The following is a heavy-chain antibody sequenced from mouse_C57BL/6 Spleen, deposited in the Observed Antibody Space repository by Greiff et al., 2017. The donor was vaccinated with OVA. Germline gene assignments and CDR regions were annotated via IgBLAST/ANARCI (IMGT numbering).Heavy chain of an antibody. CDR2: IDPSDSYT. CDR1: GYTFTSYW. J-gene: IGHJ3*01. Sequence: VQLQQPGAELVKPGASVKLSCKASGYTFTSYWMQWVKQRPGQGLEWIGEIDPSDSYTNYNQKFKGKATLTVDTSSSTAYMQLSSLTSEDSAVYYCARVSYYSNAYWGQGTLVTVSA. V-gene: IGHV1-50*01. CDR3: ARVSYYSNAY. D-gene: IGHD2-5*01.